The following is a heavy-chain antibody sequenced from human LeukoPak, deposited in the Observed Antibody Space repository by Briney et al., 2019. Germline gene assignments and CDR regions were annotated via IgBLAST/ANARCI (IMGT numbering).Heavy chain of an antibody. V-gene: IGHV7-4-1*02. CDR1: GYTFTSYA. D-gene: IGHD3-10*01. J-gene: IGHJ6*03. Sequence: ASVKVSCKASGYTFTSYAMNWVRQAPGQGLEWMGWINTNTGNPTYAQGFTGRFVFSLDTSVSTAYLQISSLKAEDTAVYYCARGSRVRGVIPYYYYYYMDVWGKGTTVTVSS. CDR3: ARGSRVRGVIPYYYYYYMDV. CDR2: INTNTGNP.